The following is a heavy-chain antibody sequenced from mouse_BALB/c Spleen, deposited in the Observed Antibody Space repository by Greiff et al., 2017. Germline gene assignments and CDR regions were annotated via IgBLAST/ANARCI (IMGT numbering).Heavy chain of an antibody. V-gene: IGHV1S22*01. CDR2: IYPGSGST. D-gene: IGHD4-1*01. Sequence: LQQPGSELVRPGASVKLSCKASGYTFTSYWMHWVKQRPGQGLEWIGNIYPGSGSTNYDEKFKSKATLTVDTSSSTAYMQLSSLTSEDSAVYYCTTTGTGAMDYWGQGTSVTVSS. J-gene: IGHJ4*01. CDR1: GYTFTSYW. CDR3: TTTGTGAMDY.